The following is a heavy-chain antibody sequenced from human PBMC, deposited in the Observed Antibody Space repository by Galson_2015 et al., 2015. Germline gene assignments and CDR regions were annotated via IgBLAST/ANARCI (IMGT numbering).Heavy chain of an antibody. CDR1: GFTFSTYG. V-gene: IGHV3-30*03. Sequence: SLRLSCAASGFTFSTYGMHWVRQAPGKGLEWVAVISYDGSDKYYADSVKGRFTISRDNSKNTLYLQMNSLSADDTAVYYCARDRAGVPEIEYWGQGTLVTVSS. D-gene: IGHD1-14*01. J-gene: IGHJ4*02. CDR2: ISYDGSDK. CDR3: ARDRAGVPEIEY.